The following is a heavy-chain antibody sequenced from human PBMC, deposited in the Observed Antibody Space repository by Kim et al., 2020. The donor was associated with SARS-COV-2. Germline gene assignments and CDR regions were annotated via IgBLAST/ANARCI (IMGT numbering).Heavy chain of an antibody. Sequence: SVKVSCKASGDTFSSYAISWVRQAPGQGLEWMGGIIPIFGTANYAQKFQGRVTITADESTSTAYMELSSLRSEDTAVYYCARVRFPYAYYGMDVWGRGTTNTVSS. CDR1: GDTFSSYA. CDR2: IIPIFGTA. CDR3: ARVRFPYAYYGMDV. D-gene: IGHD2-21*01. J-gene: IGHJ6*02. V-gene: IGHV1-69*13.